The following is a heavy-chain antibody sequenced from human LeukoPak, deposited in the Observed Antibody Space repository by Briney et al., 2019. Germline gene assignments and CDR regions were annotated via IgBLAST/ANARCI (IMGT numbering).Heavy chain of an antibody. V-gene: IGHV5-51*01. D-gene: IGHD3-9*01. CDR3: ARLGTYDILTGYLGAFDI. CDR2: IYPGDSDT. J-gene: IGHJ3*02. CDR1: GYSSTSYW. Sequence: GESLKISCKGSGYSSTSYWIGWVRQMPGKGLEWMGIIYPGDSDTRYSPSFQGQVTISADKSISTAYLQWSSLKASDTAMYYCARLGTYDILTGYLGAFDIWGQGTMVTVSS.